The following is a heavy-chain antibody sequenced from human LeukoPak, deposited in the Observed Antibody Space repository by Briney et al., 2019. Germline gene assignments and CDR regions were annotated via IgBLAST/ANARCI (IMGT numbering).Heavy chain of an antibody. CDR1: GYTFTGYY. J-gene: IGHJ4*02. CDR2: INPNSGGT. CDR3: ASSFVRITMVRGVIAVDY. Sequence: ASVKVSCKASGYTFTGYYMHWVRQAPGQGLEWMGWINPNSGGTNYAQKFQGRVTMTRDTSISTAYMELSRLRSDDTAVYYCASSFVRITMVRGVIAVDYWGQGTLVTVSS. V-gene: IGHV1-2*02. D-gene: IGHD3-10*01.